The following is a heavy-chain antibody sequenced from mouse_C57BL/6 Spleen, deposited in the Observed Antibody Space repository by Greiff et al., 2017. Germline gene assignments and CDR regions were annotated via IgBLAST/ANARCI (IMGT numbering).Heavy chain of an antibody. CDR3: TRDSITTVVATDYFDY. CDR1: GFTFSSYA. J-gene: IGHJ2*01. V-gene: IGHV5-9-1*02. Sequence: EVQLVESGEGLVKPGGSLKLSCAASGFTFSSYAMSWVRQTPEKRLEWVAYISSGGDYIYYADTVKGRFTISRDNARNTLYLQMSSLKSEDTAMYYCTRDSITTVVATDYFDYWGQGTTLTVSS. CDR2: ISSGGDYI. D-gene: IGHD1-1*01.